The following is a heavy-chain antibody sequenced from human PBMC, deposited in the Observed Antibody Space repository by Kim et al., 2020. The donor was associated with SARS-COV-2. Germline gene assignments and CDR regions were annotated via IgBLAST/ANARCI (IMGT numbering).Heavy chain of an antibody. Sequence: GGSLRLSCAASGFTFSSYAMHWVRQAPGKGLEWVAVISYDGSNKYYVDSVKGRLTISRDNSKNTLYLQMNSLRAEDTAVYYCARGYDYIWGSYRPLDYYYYGMDVWGQGTTVTVSS. CDR1: GFTFSSYA. J-gene: IGHJ6*02. V-gene: IGHV3-30*04. CDR2: ISYDGSNK. D-gene: IGHD3-16*02. CDR3: ARGYDYIWGSYRPLDYYYYGMDV.